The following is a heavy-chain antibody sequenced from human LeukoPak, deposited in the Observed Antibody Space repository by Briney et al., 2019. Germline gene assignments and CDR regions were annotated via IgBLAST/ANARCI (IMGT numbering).Heavy chain of an antibody. CDR2: IYYSGST. J-gene: IGHJ6*02. CDR3: ARHLMLIRGYSGYDSIYGMDV. Sequence: SETLSLTCTVSGVSISSGGYYWSWVRQHPGKGLEWIVYIYYSGSTYYNPSLKSRVTLSVDTSKNQFSLKLTSVTAADTAVYYCARHLMLIRGYSGYDSIYGMDVWGQGTTVTVSS. V-gene: IGHV4-31*03. CDR1: GVSISSGGYY. D-gene: IGHD5-12*01.